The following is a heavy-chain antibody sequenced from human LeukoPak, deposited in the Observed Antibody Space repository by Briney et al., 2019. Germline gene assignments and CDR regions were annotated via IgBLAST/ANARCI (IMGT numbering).Heavy chain of an antibody. CDR3: ATDLGSSWVPGY. CDR2: FDPEDGET. V-gene: IGHV1-24*01. CDR1: GYTFTELS. J-gene: IGHJ4*02. Sequence: ASVKVSCKVSGYTFTELSMHWVRQAPGKGLEWMGGFDPEDGETIYAQKFQGRVTMTEDTSTDTAYMELSSLRSEDTAVYYCATDLGSSWVPGYWGQGTLVTVSS. D-gene: IGHD6-13*01.